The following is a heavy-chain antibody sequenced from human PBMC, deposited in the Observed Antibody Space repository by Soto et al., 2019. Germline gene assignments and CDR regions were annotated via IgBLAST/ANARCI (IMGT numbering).Heavy chain of an antibody. CDR3: AKDRGPRRQWLIDPCDY. Sequence: QVQLVESGGGVVQPGRSLRVSCAASGFTFSIYAMHWVRQAPGTGLEWVAVISYDGTKTYYADSVKGRFTISRDNSKNSVYLQMNSLRDEDTAVYYWAKDRGPRRQWLIDPCDYWGQGTLVTVSP. D-gene: IGHD6-19*01. J-gene: IGHJ4*02. CDR1: GFTFSIYA. V-gene: IGHV3-30*18. CDR2: ISYDGTKT.